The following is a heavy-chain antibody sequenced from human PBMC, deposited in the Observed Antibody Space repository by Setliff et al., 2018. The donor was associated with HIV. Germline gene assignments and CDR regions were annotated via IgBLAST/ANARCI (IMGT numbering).Heavy chain of an antibody. V-gene: IGHV4-59*01. D-gene: IGHD3-16*01. Sequence: PSETLSLTCTVSGGSINSYFWSWIRQPPGKGLEWIASIYYTGSTNNNPSLKSRVTISLDTSKNQFSLNVNSVTAADTAVYYCARTPSRGGFDYWGQGTLVTVSS. CDR3: ARTPSRGGFDY. CDR2: IYYTGST. CDR1: GGSINSYF. J-gene: IGHJ4*02.